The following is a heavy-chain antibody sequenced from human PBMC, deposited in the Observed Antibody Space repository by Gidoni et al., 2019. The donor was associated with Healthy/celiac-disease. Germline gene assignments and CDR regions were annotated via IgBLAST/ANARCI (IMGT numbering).Heavy chain of an antibody. V-gene: IGHV1-69*01. CDR2: IIPIFGTA. J-gene: IGHJ4*02. Sequence: QVQLVQSGSVVKKPGSSVKSSCKASGGTFSRYAISWVRQAPGKGLAGMGGIIPIFGTANYAQKFQGRVTITADESTSTAYMELSSLRSEDTAVYYCARDPGYDYVWGSYRSPYYFDYWGQGTLVTVSS. CDR1: GGTFSRYA. D-gene: IGHD3-16*02. CDR3: ARDPGYDYVWGSYRSPYYFDY.